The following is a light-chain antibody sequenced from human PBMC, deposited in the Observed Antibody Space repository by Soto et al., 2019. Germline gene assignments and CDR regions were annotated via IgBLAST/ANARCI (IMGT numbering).Light chain of an antibody. CDR2: RNN. Sequence: QSVLTQPPSASGTPGQRVTISCSGSSSNIGSNYVYWYQQHPGTAPKLLIYRNNKRPSGVRARFSGSKSSTSASVAISGLRSEDEADYYCAAWDDRLSGHVVFGGGTKLTVL. CDR3: AAWDDRLSGHVV. J-gene: IGLJ2*01. V-gene: IGLV1-47*01. CDR1: SSNIGSNY.